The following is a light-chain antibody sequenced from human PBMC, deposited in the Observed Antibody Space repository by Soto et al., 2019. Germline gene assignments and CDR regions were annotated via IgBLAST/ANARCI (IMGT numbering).Light chain of an antibody. V-gene: IGKV3-15*01. CDR2: GAS. J-gene: IGKJ2*01. CDR3: QHYNNWPPNT. CDR1: QSISSN. Sequence: EIVMTQSPATLSVSPGERATLSCRASQSISSNLAWYQQKPGQAPRLLIYGASTRATGIPARFSGSGSGTEFTLTISSLQSEDFAVYYCQHYNNWPPNTFGQGTKLEIK.